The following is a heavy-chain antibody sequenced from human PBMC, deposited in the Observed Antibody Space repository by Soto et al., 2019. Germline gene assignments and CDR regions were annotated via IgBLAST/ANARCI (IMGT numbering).Heavy chain of an antibody. J-gene: IGHJ4*02. CDR3: AKIRSTQIPSAGDFDY. D-gene: IGHD6-13*01. CDR2: ISATGLSR. CDR1: GFTFSKYA. Sequence: EVQLLESGGGLIQPGGSLRLSCAASGFTFSKYAMSWVRQVPGKGLEWVSSISATGLSRYYADSVKGRFTISRDNSKNTVYRQMNSLRAEDTAVHYCAKIRSTQIPSAGDFDYWGQGITVAVS. V-gene: IGHV3-23*01.